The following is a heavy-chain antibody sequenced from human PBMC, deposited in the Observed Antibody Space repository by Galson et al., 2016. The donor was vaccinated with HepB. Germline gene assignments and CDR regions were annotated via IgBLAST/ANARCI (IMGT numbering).Heavy chain of an antibody. J-gene: IGHJ6*04. Sequence: LSLTCAVSGGSISSASYSWSWIRQPPGRGLEWIGYIYPRGSMYFNPSLKSRVTISVDRSKNQFSLKLSSVTAADTAVYYCARLCTGGFTYYYGMDVWGKGTAVTVSS. V-gene: IGHV4-30-2*01. CDR3: ARLCTGGFTYYYGMDV. CDR2: IYPRGSM. D-gene: IGHD2-8*02. CDR1: GGSISSASYS.